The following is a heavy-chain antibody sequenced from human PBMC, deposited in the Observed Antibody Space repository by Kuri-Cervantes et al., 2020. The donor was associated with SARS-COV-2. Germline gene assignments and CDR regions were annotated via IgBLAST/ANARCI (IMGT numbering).Heavy chain of an antibody. D-gene: IGHD2-15*01. V-gene: IGHV3-21*01. J-gene: IGHJ3*02. Sequence: GGSLRLSCAASGFTFSSYNMNWVRQAPGKGLEWVSSISSSRNYIYYADSVRGRFTISRDNAKNSLHLQMNSLRAEDTAVYYCARDRINDFDIWGQGTMVTVSS. CDR2: ISSSRNYI. CDR1: GFTFSSYN. CDR3: ARDRINDFDI.